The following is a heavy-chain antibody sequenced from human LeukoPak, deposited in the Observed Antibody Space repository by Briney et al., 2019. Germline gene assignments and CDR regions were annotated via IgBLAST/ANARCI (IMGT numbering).Heavy chain of an antibody. Sequence: GGSLRLSCAASGFTFSSYAMHWVRQAPGKGLEWVAVISYDGSNKYYADSVKGRFTISRDNSKNTLFLQMNSLRVEDTAVYYCAKARGHPWPSYYFDYWGQGTLVTVSS. J-gene: IGHJ4*02. CDR2: ISYDGSNK. CDR1: GFTFSSYA. CDR3: AKARGHPWPSYYFDY. V-gene: IGHV3-30-3*01. D-gene: IGHD5-12*01.